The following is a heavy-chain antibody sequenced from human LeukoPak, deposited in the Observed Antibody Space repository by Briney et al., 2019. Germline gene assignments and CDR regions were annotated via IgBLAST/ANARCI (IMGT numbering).Heavy chain of an antibody. CDR2: ISSSGGST. V-gene: IGHV3-23*01. CDR3: ALRYCSGGSCFDP. CDR1: GFTFNNYA. J-gene: IGHJ5*02. Sequence: GGSLRLSCAASGFTFNNYAMSWVRQAPGKGLEWASAISSSGGSTYYADSVKGRFTISRDNSKNTLYLQMNSLRAEDTAVYYCALRYCSGGSCFDPWGQGTLVTVSS. D-gene: IGHD2-15*01.